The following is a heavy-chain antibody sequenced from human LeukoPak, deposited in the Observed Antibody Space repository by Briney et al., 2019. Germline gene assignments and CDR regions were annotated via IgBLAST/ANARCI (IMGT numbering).Heavy chain of an antibody. D-gene: IGHD3-16*01. V-gene: IGHV3-30*02. CDR2: IRYDGSNK. CDR1: GFTFSSYG. CDR3: AKSTRAVMAMMDV. J-gene: IGHJ6*04. Sequence: GGSLRLSCAVSGFTFSSYGMHWVRQAPGKGLEWVAFIRYDGSNKYYADSVKGRFTISRDNAKNSLYLQMNSLRAEDTAVYFCAKSTRAVMAMMDVWGKGTTVTVSS.